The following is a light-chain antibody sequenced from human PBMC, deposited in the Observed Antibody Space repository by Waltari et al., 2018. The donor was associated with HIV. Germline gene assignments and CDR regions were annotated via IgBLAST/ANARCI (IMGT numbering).Light chain of an antibody. V-gene: IGLV2-14*01. CDR1: RSNVGDYKH. Sequence: SALTQPASVSGSPGQSITNSCNGNRSNVGDYKHVPWYQQHPGKAPKFMIYEVSNRPSGVSKRFSGSKSGNTASLTISGLQAEDEADYYCSSYTSTSTGVFGTGTKVTVL. J-gene: IGLJ1*01. CDR3: SSYTSTSTGV. CDR2: EVS.